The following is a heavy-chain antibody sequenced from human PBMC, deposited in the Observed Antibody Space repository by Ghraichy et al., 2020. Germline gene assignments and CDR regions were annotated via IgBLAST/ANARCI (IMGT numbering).Heavy chain of an antibody. CDR2: ISNDGSNK. J-gene: IGHJ4*02. Sequence: GGSLRLSGAGSGFTFSHCAMHWVRKAPGKGLEWVALISNDGSNKHYADSVKGRFTISRDDSQSTLYLQLNSLRADDTAVYYCARDTQPRGYTYGHVFDYWGQGTPVTVSS. V-gene: IGHV3-30-3*01. D-gene: IGHD5-18*01. CDR3: ARDTQPRGYTYGHVFDY. CDR1: GFTFSHCA.